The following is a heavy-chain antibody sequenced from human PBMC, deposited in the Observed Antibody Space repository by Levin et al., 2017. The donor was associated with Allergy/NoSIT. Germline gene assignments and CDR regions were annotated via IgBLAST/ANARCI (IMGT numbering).Heavy chain of an antibody. D-gene: IGHD3-22*01. CDR1: GFTFSSFY. Sequence: PGGSLRLSCAASGFTFSSFYMSWVRQAPGKGLEWVANINQGGSERYYVDSVKGRFTISRDNAKSSLYLQMNSLRAEDSAVYYCAREEGWGYYYGMDVWGQGTTVTVSS. CDR2: INQGGSER. CDR3: AREEGWGYYYGMDV. V-gene: IGHV3-7*01. J-gene: IGHJ6*02.